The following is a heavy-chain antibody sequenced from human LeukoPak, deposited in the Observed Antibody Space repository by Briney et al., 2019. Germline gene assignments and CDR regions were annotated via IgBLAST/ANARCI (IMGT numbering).Heavy chain of an antibody. Sequence: GGSLRLSCAASGFTFSSYAMHWVRQAPGKGLEYVSAISSNGGSTYYANSVKGRFTISRDNSKNTLYLQMNSLRAEDTAVYYCARDWDGYSDYWGQGTLVTVSS. CDR3: ARDWDGYSDY. J-gene: IGHJ4*02. CDR1: GFTFSSYA. CDR2: ISSNGGST. D-gene: IGHD5-24*01. V-gene: IGHV3-64*01.